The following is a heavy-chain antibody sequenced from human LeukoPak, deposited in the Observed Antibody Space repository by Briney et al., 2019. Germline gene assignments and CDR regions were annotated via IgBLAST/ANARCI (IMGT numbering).Heavy chain of an antibody. Sequence: SETPSLTCTVSGGSISSYYWSWIRQPPGKGLEWIGYIYYSGSTNYNPSLKSRVTISVDTSKNQFSLKLSSVTAADTAVYYCARGVVVEQYYYYYMDVWGKGTTVTVSS. CDR3: ARGVVVEQYYYYYMDV. CDR1: GGSISSYY. D-gene: IGHD2-15*01. J-gene: IGHJ6*03. CDR2: IYYSGST. V-gene: IGHV4-59*01.